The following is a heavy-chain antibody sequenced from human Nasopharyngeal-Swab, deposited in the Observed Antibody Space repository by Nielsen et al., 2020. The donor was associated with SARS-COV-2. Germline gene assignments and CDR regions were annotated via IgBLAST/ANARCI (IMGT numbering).Heavy chain of an antibody. V-gene: IGHV3-23*01. CDR1: GFTFRSYV. D-gene: IGHD5-12*01. J-gene: IGHJ6*02. CDR2: ISGSDHTT. Sequence: GESLKISCAASGFTFRSYVISWVRQAPGKGLEWVSVISGSDHTTYYADSVKGRFTISRDNSKNTVNLQMNSLRVEDTAINYCAKDRDSGDDSDDYYHYYGMDVWGQGTTVTVFS. CDR3: AKDRDSGDDSDDYYHYYGMDV.